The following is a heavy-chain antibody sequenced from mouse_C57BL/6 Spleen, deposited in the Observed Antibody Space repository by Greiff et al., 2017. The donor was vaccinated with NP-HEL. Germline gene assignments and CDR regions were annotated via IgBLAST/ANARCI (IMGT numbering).Heavy chain of an antibody. J-gene: IGHJ2*01. D-gene: IGHD2-12*01. V-gene: IGHV1-15*01. CDR1: GYTFTDYE. CDR3: TRGGGRRGYFDY. CDR2: IDPETGGT. Sequence: VQLQQSGAELVRPGASVTLSCKASGYTFTDYEMHWVKQTPVHGLEWIGAIDPETGGTAYHQKFKGKAILTADKSSSTAYMELRSLTSEDSAVYYCTRGGGRRGYFDYWGQGTTLTVSS.